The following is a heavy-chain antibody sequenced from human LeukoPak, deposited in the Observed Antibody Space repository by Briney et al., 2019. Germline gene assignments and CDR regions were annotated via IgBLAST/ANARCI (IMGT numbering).Heavy chain of an antibody. J-gene: IGHJ3*02. D-gene: IGHD1-26*01. CDR2: IHPSGGST. CDR1: GYTFTIYY. V-gene: IGHV1-46*01. Sequence: ASVKVSCKASGYTFTIYYMHWVRRASGQGLEWRGIIHPSGGSTSYAQKFQGRVTMTRDTSASTVYMELSSLRSEDTAVYYCAREGYGGPRSAFDIWGQGTMVTVSS. CDR3: AREGYGGPRSAFDI.